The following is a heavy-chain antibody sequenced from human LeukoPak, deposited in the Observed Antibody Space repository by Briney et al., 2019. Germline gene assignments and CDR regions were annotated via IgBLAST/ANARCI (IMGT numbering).Heavy chain of an antibody. J-gene: IGHJ4*02. CDR2: ISAYNGNT. V-gene: IGHV1-18*01. CDR3: AREGYYDFWGGYSKHYFDY. Sequence: ASVKVSCKASGYTFTSYGISWVRQAPGQGLEWMGWISAYNGNTNYAQKLQGRVTMTTDTSTSTAYMELRSLRSDDTAVYYCAREGYYDFWGGYSKHYFDYWGQGTLVTVSS. D-gene: IGHD3-3*01. CDR1: GYTFTSYG.